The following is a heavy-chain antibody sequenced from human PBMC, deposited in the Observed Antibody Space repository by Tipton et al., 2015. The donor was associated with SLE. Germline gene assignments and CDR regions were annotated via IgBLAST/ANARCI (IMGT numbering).Heavy chain of an antibody. D-gene: IGHD3-10*01. J-gene: IGHJ5*02. CDR1: GASISASY. Sequence: TLSLTCTFSGASISASYWSWIRQPAGKGLEWIGRIYTSGGTNYNPSLKSRVTISVDTSKNQFSLKLSSVTAADTAVYYCARGDGSGSYYTPWGQGTLVTVSS. CDR2: IYTSGGT. CDR3: ARGDGSGSYYTP. V-gene: IGHV4-4*07.